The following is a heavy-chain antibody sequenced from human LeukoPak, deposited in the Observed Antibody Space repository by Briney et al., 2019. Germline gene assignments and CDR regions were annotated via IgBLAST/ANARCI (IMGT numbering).Heavy chain of an antibody. V-gene: IGHV1-8*01. CDR1: GYTFTSYD. D-gene: IGHD3-22*01. CDR3: ARETTYYYDSSGYYYYGY. Sequence: GASVKVSCKASGYTFTSYDINWVRQATGQGLEWMGWMNPNSGNTGYAQKFQGRVTMTRNTSISTAYMELCSLRSEDTAVYYCARETTYYYDSSGYYYYGYWGQGTLVTVSS. J-gene: IGHJ4*02. CDR2: MNPNSGNT.